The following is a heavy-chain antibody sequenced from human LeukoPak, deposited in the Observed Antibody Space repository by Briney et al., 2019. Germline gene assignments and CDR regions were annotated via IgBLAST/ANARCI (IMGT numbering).Heavy chain of an antibody. Sequence: GGSLRLSCAASGFTVSRNYMNWVRQAPGKGLEWVSSISSSSSYIYYADSVKGRFTISRDNAKNSLYLQMNSLRAEDTAVYYCARDGYNGYWGQGTLVTVSS. CDR2: ISSSSSYI. CDR1: GFTVSRNY. CDR3: ARDGYNGY. J-gene: IGHJ4*02. V-gene: IGHV3-21*01. D-gene: IGHD5-24*01.